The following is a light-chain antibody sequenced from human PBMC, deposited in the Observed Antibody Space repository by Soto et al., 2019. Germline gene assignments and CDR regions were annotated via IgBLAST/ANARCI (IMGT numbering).Light chain of an antibody. J-gene: IGKJ1*01. CDR2: WAS. CDR3: QQYYTNSWS. CDR1: QSILHSPNNKDA. Sequence: DIVMTQSPDSLDVSLGERATINCKSSQSILHSPNNKDALTWYQQKPGQPPKLLINWASIRESGVPDRFSGSGSGTDFTLTISSLQSEDVAVYYCQQYYTNSWSFGQGTKVDIK. V-gene: IGKV4-1*01.